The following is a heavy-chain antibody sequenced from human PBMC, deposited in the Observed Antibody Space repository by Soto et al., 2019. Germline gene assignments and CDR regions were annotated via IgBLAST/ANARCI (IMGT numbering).Heavy chain of an antibody. CDR1: GFTFSSYG. J-gene: IGHJ4*02. Sequence: QVQLVESGGGVVQPGRSLRLSCAASGFTFSSYGMHWVRQAPGKGLEWVAVISYDGSNKYYADSVKGRFTISRDNSKNTLYLQMNSLRAEDTAVYYCARGRDGYNLAYWGQGTLVTVSS. D-gene: IGHD5-12*01. CDR3: ARGRDGYNLAY. V-gene: IGHV3-30*03. CDR2: ISYDGSNK.